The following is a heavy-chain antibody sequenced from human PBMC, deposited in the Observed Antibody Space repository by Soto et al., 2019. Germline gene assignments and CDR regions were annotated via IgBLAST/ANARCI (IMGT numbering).Heavy chain of an antibody. CDR2: IYWDDDK. CDR3: AHRSAYGSFDY. CDR1: GFSLSTSGMG. D-gene: IGHD2-21*01. V-gene: IGHV2-5*02. J-gene: IGHJ4*02. Sequence: QITLKESGPTLVKPTQTLTLTCTFSGFSLSTSGMGVGWIRQPPGKALEWLALIYWDDDKRYSPSLKSRLTITQDTSKNQVVLTMTNMDPVDTAKYYRAHRSAYGSFDYWGQGTLVTVSS.